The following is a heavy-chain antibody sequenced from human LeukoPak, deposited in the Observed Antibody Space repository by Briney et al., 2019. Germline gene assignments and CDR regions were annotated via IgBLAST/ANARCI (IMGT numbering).Heavy chain of an antibody. CDR3: ARDVWDSSGYLLDY. D-gene: IGHD3-22*01. CDR2: IWYDGSKE. J-gene: IGHJ4*02. CDR1: GFTLSSYG. Sequence: GGSLRLSCAASGFTLSSYGMHWVRQAPGRGLEWVALIWYDGSKEYYEDSVKGRFTISRDNSKNTLYLQIDSLRAEDTAVYYCARDVWDSSGYLLDYWGQGTLVTVSS. V-gene: IGHV3-33*01.